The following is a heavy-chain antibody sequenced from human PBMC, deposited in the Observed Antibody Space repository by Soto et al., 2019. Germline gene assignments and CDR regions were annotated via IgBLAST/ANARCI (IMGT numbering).Heavy chain of an antibody. D-gene: IGHD3-16*01. CDR2: IYYSGGT. Sequence: QVQLQESGPGLVKPSQTLSLTCTVSGGSISSGDYYWGWIRQPPGKGLEWLGFIYYSGGTYYKPSPKGRVTISVDPSNNKFSLNLSSVPAADTAVYYCARASTGELWVYATWFDPWGPGTLVTVSS. J-gene: IGHJ5*02. CDR3: ARASTGELWVYATWFDP. CDR1: GGSISSGDYY. V-gene: IGHV4-30-4*01.